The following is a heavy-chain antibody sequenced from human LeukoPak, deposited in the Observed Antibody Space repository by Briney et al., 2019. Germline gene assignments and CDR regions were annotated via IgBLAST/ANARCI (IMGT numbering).Heavy chain of an antibody. CDR3: ARGFDGWAARPWALDAFDI. J-gene: IGHJ3*02. D-gene: IGHD6-6*01. CDR2: INEGGSLK. CDR1: GFTFSAYW. Sequence: GESLRLSCAASGFTFSAYWMTWVRQAPGKGLEWVTIINEGGSLKYYVDSVKGRFTISRDNTKNSLYLQMSTLRVEDTAVYYCARGFDGWAARPWALDAFDIWGQGTMVTVSS. V-gene: IGHV3-7*01.